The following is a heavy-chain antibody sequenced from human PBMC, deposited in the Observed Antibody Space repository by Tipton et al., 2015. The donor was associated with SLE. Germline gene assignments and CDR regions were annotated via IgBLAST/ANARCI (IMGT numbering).Heavy chain of an antibody. D-gene: IGHD6-13*01. J-gene: IGHJ6*02. Sequence: QLVQSGAEVKEPGASVKVSCTASGYTFTNYDITWVRQVPGQGLEWMGWISTYNVKTNYAQRLQGRVTMTTDTSTSTAYMELRSLTSDDTAVYYCAKEVLDSTSWSVYYYYGMDVWGQGTTVTVSS. CDR1: GYTFTNYD. CDR3: AKEVLDSTSWSVYYYYGMDV. CDR2: ISTYNVKT. V-gene: IGHV1-18*01.